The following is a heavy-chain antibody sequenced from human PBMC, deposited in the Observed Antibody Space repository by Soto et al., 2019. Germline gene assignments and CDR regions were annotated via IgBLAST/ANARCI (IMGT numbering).Heavy chain of an antibody. CDR2: ISYDGSNK. CDR3: AKGEYSSGWYDGYFLDY. V-gene: IGHV3-30*18. Sequence: GGSLRLSCAASGFTFSSYGMHWVRQAPGKGLEWVAVISYDGSNKYYADSVKGRFTISRDNSKNTLYLKMNSLRAEDTAVYYCAKGEYSSGWYDGYFLDYWGQGP. D-gene: IGHD6-19*01. J-gene: IGHJ4*02. CDR1: GFTFSSYG.